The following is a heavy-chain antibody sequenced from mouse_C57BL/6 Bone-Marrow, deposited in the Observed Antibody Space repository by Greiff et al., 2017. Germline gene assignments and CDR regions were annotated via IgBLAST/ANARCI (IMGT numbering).Heavy chain of an antibody. D-gene: IGHD4-1*01. CDR3: TTTWGVDY. J-gene: IGHJ2*01. CDR1: GFNIKDDY. V-gene: IGHV14-4*01. CDR2: IDPENGDT. Sequence: VQLKESGAELVRPGASVKLSCTASGFNIKDDYMHWVKQRPEQGLEWIGWIDPENGDTEYASKFQGKATITADTSSNTAYLQLSSLTAEDTAVYYCTTTWGVDYWGQGTTRTVSS.